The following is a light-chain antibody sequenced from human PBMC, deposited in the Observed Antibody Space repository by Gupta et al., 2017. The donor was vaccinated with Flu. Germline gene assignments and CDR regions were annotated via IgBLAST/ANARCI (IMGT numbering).Light chain of an antibody. V-gene: IGLV3-21*02. CDR1: SSERNN. J-gene: IGLJ3*02. CDR3: QGWDSSGDQGWV. CDR2: DDS. Sequence: SYVLPQPPSVSVAPGQPARITCGGNSSERNNVHWYQQKPGQAPVLVVYDDSDRPSGIPERFSGSTSGSTATLTISRVEAGDEADYFCQGWDSSGDQGWVFGGGTKLTVL.